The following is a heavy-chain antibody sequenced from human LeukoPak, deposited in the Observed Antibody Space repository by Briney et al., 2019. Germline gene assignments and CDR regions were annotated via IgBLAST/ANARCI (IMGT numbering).Heavy chain of an antibody. CDR3: ARFSTVATRDY. J-gene: IGHJ4*02. V-gene: IGHV3-48*02. Sequence: GGSLRLSCTASGFTFKNYSMNWVRQAPGKRLELIAYISSGSDNIYYADSVKGRFTIPRDNAKNSLYLQMNSLRDEDTALYYCARFSTVATRDYWGQGTLVAVSS. CDR2: ISSGSDNI. CDR1: GFTFKNYS. D-gene: IGHD4-17*01.